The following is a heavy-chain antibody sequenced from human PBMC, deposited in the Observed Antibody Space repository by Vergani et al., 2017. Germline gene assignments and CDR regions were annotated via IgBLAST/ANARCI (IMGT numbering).Heavy chain of an antibody. CDR1: GFPFRFYA. CDR2: VSFSGGTT. J-gene: IGHJ4*02. D-gene: IGHD1-1*01. V-gene: IGHV3-23*01. Sequence: EVRLLESGGGLVQPGGSLRLSCAASGFPFRFYAMSWVRQAPGKGLGWVSGVSFSGGTTYYADSVKGRFTISRDNSKNTLYLQMNSRRAEDTAVYYCAKENDGGGLGYWGQGTLVTVSS. CDR3: AKENDGGGLGY.